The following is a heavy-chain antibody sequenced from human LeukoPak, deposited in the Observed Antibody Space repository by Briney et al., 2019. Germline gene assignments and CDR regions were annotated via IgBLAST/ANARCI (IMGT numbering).Heavy chain of an antibody. V-gene: IGHV4-30-4*08. Sequence: SETLSLTCTVSGGSISSGDYYWSWIRQPPGKGLEWIGYIYYSGSTYYNPSLKSRVTISVDTSKNQLSLKLSSVTAADTAVYYCARGYCSSTSCYPANDAFDIWGQWTMVTVSS. CDR2: IYYSGST. CDR3: ARGYCSSTSCYPANDAFDI. D-gene: IGHD2-2*01. CDR1: GGSISSGDYY. J-gene: IGHJ3*02.